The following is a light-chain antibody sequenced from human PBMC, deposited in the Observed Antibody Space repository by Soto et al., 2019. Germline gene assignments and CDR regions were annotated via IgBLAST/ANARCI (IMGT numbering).Light chain of an antibody. Sequence: EIVMTQSPATLSVSPGESATLSCRASQSVSGDLAWYQQKPGQTPRLLISGASTRATGIPARFSGSGSGTEFTLTISSLQSEDFAVYYCQQYNNWPPITLGQGTRLEIK. CDR3: QQYNNWPPIT. V-gene: IGKV3-15*01. J-gene: IGKJ5*01. CDR2: GAS. CDR1: QSVSGD.